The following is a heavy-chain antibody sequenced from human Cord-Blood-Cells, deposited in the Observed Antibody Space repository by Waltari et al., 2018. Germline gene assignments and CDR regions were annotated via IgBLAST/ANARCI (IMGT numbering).Heavy chain of an antibody. J-gene: IGHJ6*02. Sequence: QVQLQQWGAGLLKPSETLSLTCAVYGGSFSGYYWSWIRQPPGKGLEWIGESNHSGSTNYNPTLKSRVTISVDTSKNQFSLKLSSVTAADTAVYYCARGYCSSTSCYYYYYYGMDVWGQGTTVTVSS. V-gene: IGHV4-34*01. CDR1: GGSFSGYY. CDR2: SNHSGST. D-gene: IGHD2-2*01. CDR3: ARGYCSSTSCYYYYYYGMDV.